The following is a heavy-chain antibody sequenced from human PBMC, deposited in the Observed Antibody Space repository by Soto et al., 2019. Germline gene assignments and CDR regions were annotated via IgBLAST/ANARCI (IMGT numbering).Heavy chain of an antibody. V-gene: IGHV3-30*04. CDR1: GFTFSSFS. Sequence: GGSLRLSCRTSGFTFSSFSMHWFRQAPGKGLEWVAVIGSTNVKYYADSVKGRFTISRDNSQDTLYLQMDGLRPDDTGVYFCAREVVTTKWYFDNWGQGSLVTVSS. J-gene: IGHJ4*02. D-gene: IGHD1-1*01. CDR2: IGSTNVK. CDR3: AREVVTTKWYFDN.